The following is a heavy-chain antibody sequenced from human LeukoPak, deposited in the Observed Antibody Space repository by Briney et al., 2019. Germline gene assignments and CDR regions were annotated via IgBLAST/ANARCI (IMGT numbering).Heavy chain of an antibody. Sequence: ASVKVSCKASGYTFTGYYMHWVRQAPGQGLEWMGWINPNSGGTNYAQKFRGRVTMTRDTSISTAYMELSRLRSDDTAVYYCARSPTMTNDFDYWGQGTLVTVSS. CDR1: GYTFTGYY. D-gene: IGHD4-17*01. J-gene: IGHJ4*02. CDR2: INPNSGGT. CDR3: ARSPTMTNDFDY. V-gene: IGHV1-2*02.